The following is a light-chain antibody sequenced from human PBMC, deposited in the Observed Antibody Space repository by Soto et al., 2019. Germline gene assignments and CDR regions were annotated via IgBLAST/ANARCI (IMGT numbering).Light chain of an antibody. CDR1: SSDVGGYNY. J-gene: IGLJ3*02. V-gene: IGLV2-14*01. CDR2: EVS. Sequence: QSALTQPASVSGSPGQSITISCTGTSSDVGGYNYVSWYQQHAGKAPELMIYEVSNRPSGVSNRFSGSKSGNTASLTISGLQAEDEADYYCSSYTSSSTRVFGGGTKLTVL. CDR3: SSYTSSSTRV.